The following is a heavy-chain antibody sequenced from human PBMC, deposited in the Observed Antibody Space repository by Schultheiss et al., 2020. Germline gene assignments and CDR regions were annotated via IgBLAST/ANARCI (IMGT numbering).Heavy chain of an antibody. Sequence: SETLSLTCAVSGGSISSSNWWSWVRQPPGKGLEWIGYIYYSGSTYYNPSLKSRVTISVDTSKNQFSLKLSSVTAADTAVYYCARGGNCSSTSCYLLGMDVWGKGTTVTVSS. CDR3: ARGGNCSSTSCYLLGMDV. V-gene: IGHV4-4*02. CDR1: GGSISSSNW. D-gene: IGHD2-2*01. CDR2: IYYSGST. J-gene: IGHJ6*04.